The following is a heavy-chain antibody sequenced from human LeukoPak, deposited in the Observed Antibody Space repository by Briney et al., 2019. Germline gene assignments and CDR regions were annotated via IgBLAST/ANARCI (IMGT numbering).Heavy chain of an antibody. CDR3: ARRVYCSSSSCSHFGY. D-gene: IGHD2-2*01. J-gene: IGHJ4*02. Sequence: ASVKVSCKASGYTFTTYYMHWVRQAPGQGLEWMGIINPNGGGTTYAQKFQGRVTMTRDTSTSTVYMELSSLGSEDTAVYFCARRVYCSSSSCSHFGYWGQGTPVTVSS. V-gene: IGHV1-46*01. CDR2: INPNGGGT. CDR1: GYTFTTYY.